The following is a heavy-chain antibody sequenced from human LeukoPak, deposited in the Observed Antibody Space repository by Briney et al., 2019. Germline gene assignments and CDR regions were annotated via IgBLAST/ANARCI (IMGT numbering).Heavy chain of an antibody. J-gene: IGHJ4*02. D-gene: IGHD3-22*01. V-gene: IGHV3-23*01. CDR3: AKGSSGYFFDL. Sequence: GGSLRLSCTASGFIFNNYGLIWVRQAPGKGLEWVSAISNDGGGTNYADFVKGRFTISRDNSKNTLFLQMNSLRAEDTALYYCAKGSSGYFFDLWGQGTLVTVSS. CDR2: ISNDGGGT. CDR1: GFIFNNYG.